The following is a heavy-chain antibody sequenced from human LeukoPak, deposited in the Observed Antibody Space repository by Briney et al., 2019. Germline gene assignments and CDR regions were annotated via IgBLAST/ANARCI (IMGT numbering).Heavy chain of an antibody. CDR1: GFTFSSYW. CDR3: CAGSGSYIY. V-gene: IGHV3-7*02. D-gene: IGHD3-10*01. CDR2: IKQDGSDR. Sequence: GRSLRLSCAASGFTFSSYWMNWVRQAPGKGLEWVANIKQDGSDRYSVDSLKGRFTISRDNAKNSLYLQMNSLRADDTAVYYCCAGSGSYIYWGQGTLVSVSS. J-gene: IGHJ4*02.